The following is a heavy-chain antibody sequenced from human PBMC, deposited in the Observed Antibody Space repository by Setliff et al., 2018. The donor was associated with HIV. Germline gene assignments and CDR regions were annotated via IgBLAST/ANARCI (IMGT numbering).Heavy chain of an antibody. J-gene: IGHJ5*02. CDR3: ARGDCSINWFDP. V-gene: IGHV4-39*07. CDR1: GDSISSVSYS. CDR2: MYSGGNT. D-gene: IGHD2-21*02. Sequence: SETLSLTCTVSGDSISSVSYSWGWIRQPPGKGLEWIGYMYSGGNTYYKPSLKSRVTVSADTSKNQFSLKLTSVTAADTAVYYCARGDCSINWFDPWGQGTLVTVSS.